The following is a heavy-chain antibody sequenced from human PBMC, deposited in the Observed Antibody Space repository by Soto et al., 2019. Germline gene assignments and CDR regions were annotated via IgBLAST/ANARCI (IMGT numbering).Heavy chain of an antibody. CDR1: GFTFSSYA. J-gene: IGHJ6*02. D-gene: IGHD2-15*01. V-gene: IGHV3-30-3*01. CDR2: ISYSGSNK. CDR3: GRCDLKDIAGVVGARPGESGMYI. Sequence: PGGSLRLSCAASGFTFSSYAMHWVRQAPGKGQEWVTVISYSGSNKAYVDSVKGRFTISRDNSKNTLYLQMNSLRAEDTAVYYCGRCDLKDIAGVVGARPGESGMYIWGHETTVTVSS.